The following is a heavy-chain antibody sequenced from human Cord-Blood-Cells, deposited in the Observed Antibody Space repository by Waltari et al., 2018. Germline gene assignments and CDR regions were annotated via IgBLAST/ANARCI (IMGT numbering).Heavy chain of an antibody. Sequence: EVQLVESGGGLVKPGRSLKLSCNASGFNFCGYAFSLFRQAPGKGLEWVGFIRSKAYGGTTEYAASVKGRFTISRDDSKSIAYLQMNSLKTEDTAVYYCRAMVAFDIWGQGTMVTVSS. CDR1: GFNFCGYA. D-gene: IGHD2-8*01. J-gene: IGHJ3*02. CDR3: RAMVAFDI. CDR2: IRSKAYGGTT. V-gene: IGHV3-49*05.